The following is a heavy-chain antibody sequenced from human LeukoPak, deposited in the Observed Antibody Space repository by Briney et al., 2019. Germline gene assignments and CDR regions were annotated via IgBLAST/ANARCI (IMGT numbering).Heavy chain of an antibody. CDR1: GYTFTRYD. CDR2: MNPNSGNT. J-gene: IGHJ4*02. Sequence: ASVKVSCKASGYTFTRYDINWVRQATGQGLEWTGWMNPNSGNTGYAQKFQGRVTMTRNTSISTAYMELSSLRSEDTAVYYCARGYCSSTSCYTRSALGYWGQGTLVTVSS. V-gene: IGHV1-8*01. D-gene: IGHD2-2*02. CDR3: ARGYCSSTSCYTRSALGY.